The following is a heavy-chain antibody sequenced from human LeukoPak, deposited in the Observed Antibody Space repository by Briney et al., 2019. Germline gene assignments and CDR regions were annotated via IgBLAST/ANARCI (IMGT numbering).Heavy chain of an antibody. Sequence: GGSLRLSCAASRFTFSNYAMSWVRQAPGKGLEWVSAISDSGASTFYADSVKGRFTISRDNSKNTLYLQMNSLRAEDTALYYCARDRGGIGYYMDVWGKGTTVTVSS. CDR1: RFTFSNYA. D-gene: IGHD3-16*02. CDR3: ARDRGGIGYYMDV. J-gene: IGHJ6*03. V-gene: IGHV3-23*01. CDR2: ISDSGAST.